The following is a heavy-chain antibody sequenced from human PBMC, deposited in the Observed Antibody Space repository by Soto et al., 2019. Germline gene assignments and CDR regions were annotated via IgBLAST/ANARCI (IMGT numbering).Heavy chain of an antibody. D-gene: IGHD2-15*01. Sequence: QLQLQESGPGLVKPSESLSLTCTVSSGSISSSSYYWDWIRQPPGKGLEWIGSIYYSGSTNYNPSRKSRVTISVDTSKNQFSLKVSSLTAADTAVYYCARRRQLVAALDYWGQGTLVTVSS. V-gene: IGHV4-39*01. CDR1: SGSISSSSYY. CDR2: IYYSGST. CDR3: ARRRQLVAALDY. J-gene: IGHJ4*02.